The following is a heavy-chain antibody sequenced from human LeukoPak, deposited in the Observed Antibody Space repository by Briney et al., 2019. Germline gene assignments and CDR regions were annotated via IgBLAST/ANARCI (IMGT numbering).Heavy chain of an antibody. D-gene: IGHD2-15*01. J-gene: IGHJ4*02. Sequence: ASVKVSCKTSGYTFTNNYMHWVRQAPGQGLEWMGRINPNSGDTNYAQKFQGRVTMTRDTSISAAYMELSRLTSDDTAVYYCAREENCSGGSCYYYWGQGTLVTVSS. CDR1: GYTFTNNY. V-gene: IGHV1-2*06. CDR3: AREENCSGGSCYYY. CDR2: INPNSGDT.